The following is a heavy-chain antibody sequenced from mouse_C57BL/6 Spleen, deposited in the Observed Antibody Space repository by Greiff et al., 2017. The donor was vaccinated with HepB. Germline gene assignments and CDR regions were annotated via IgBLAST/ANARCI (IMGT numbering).Heavy chain of an antibody. Sequence: VMLVESGAELVRPGASVKLSCKASGYTFTDYYINWVKQRPGQGLEWIARIYPGSGNTYYNEKFKGKATLTAEKSSSTAYMQLSSLTSEDSAVYFCAPAYYSNLYAMDYWGQGTSVTVSS. CDR2: IYPGSGNT. CDR3: APAYYSNLYAMDY. J-gene: IGHJ4*01. CDR1: GYTFTDYY. D-gene: IGHD2-5*01. V-gene: IGHV1-76*01.